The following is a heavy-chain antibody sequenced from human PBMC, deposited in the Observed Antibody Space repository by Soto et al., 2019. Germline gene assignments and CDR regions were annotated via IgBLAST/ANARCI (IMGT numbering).Heavy chain of an antibody. J-gene: IGHJ4*02. V-gene: IGHV3-23*01. CDR2: ISVTGDT. CDR3: AKSLSTATSFDY. Sequence: GGSLRLSCAASGFTFSSYAMNWVRQAPGKGSEWVSHISVTGDTYYADSVKGRFTISRDNSKNTLFLQMNSLRAEDTAVYYCAKSLSTATSFDYWGQGTPVTVSS. CDR1: GFTFSSYA.